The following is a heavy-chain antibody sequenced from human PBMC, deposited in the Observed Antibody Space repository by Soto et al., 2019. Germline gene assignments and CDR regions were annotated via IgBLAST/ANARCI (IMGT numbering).Heavy chain of an antibody. V-gene: IGHV3-23*01. J-gene: IGHJ6*03. CDR3: AKRGGTSGYDYYYYYYMDV. CDR2: ISGSGGST. Sequence: GGSLRLSCAASGFTFSSYAMSWVRQAPGKGLEWVSAISGSGGSTYYADSVKGRFTISRDNSKNTLYLQMNSLRAEDTAVYYCAKRGGTSGYDYYYYYYMDVWGKGTTVTVSS. D-gene: IGHD5-12*01. CDR1: GFTFSSYA.